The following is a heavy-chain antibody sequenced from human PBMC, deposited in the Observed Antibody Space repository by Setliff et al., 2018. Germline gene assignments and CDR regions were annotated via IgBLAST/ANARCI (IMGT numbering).Heavy chain of an antibody. J-gene: IGHJ4*02. CDR2: IHFSGTT. D-gene: IGHD5-12*01. CDR1: DGSSSSHY. CDR3: ARGGTFRYFDF. Sequence: SETLSLTCTVSDGSSSSHYWSWIRQPPGKGLEWIGYIHFSGTTNYNPSLKSRVTLSLDTSKNQFSLKLRSVTAADTAVYYCARGGTFRYFDFWGQGAPVTVSS. V-gene: IGHV4-59*11.